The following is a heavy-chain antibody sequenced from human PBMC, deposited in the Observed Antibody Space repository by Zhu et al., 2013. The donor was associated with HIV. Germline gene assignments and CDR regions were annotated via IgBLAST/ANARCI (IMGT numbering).Heavy chain of an antibody. CDR2: VVPVLGTD. V-gene: IGHV1-69*01. CDR3: ARGKPNLGDFSLYRFYFDS. CDR1: GSTFSSYA. J-gene: IGHJ4*02. Sequence: QVQLVQSGPEVKKPGSSVKVSCKSSGSTFSSYAFSWVRQAPGQGLEWMGDVVPVLGTDNYSPRFRGRVTITADETTRTAYMDLSGLTSDDTAVYYCARGKPNLGDFSLYRFYFDSWGQGTLVAVFS. D-gene: IGHD3-16*02.